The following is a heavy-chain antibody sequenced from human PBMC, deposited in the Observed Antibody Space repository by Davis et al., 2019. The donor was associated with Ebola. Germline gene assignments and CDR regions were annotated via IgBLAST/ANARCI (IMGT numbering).Heavy chain of an antibody. D-gene: IGHD1-7*01. V-gene: IGHV3-33*01. Sequence: PGGSLRLSCAASGFTFSSYGMHWVRQAPGKGLEWVTVIWYDGSNQYYADSVKGRFAISRDNSKNTLYLQMNTLRAEDTAVYYCARGNYVYYYYMDVWGKGTTVTVSS. CDR1: GFTFSSYG. CDR2: IWYDGSNQ. J-gene: IGHJ6*03. CDR3: ARGNYVYYYYMDV.